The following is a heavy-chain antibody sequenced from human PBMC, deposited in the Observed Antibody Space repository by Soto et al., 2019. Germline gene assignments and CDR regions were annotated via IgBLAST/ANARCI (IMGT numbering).Heavy chain of an antibody. V-gene: IGHV3-23*01. CDR3: AKQEQQLVLKYYFDY. CDR2: ISGSGGST. Sequence: PVGSLRLSCAASGFTFSSYAMSWVRQAPGKGLEWVSAISGSGGSTYYADSVKGRFTISRDNSKNTLYLQMNSLRAEDTAVYYCAKQEQQLVLKYYFDYWGQGTLVTVSS. J-gene: IGHJ4*02. CDR1: GFTFSSYA. D-gene: IGHD6-13*01.